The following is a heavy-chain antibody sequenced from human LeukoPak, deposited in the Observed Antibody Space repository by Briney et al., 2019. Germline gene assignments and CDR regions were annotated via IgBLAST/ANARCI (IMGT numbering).Heavy chain of an antibody. V-gene: IGHV3-23*01. D-gene: IGHD3-3*01. CDR1: GFTFSTYA. J-gene: IGHJ3*02. CDR2: ISGSGGST. CDR3: ARGGPYDFWSGYYRGDAFDI. Sequence: PGGSLRLSCAASGFTFSTYAMSWVRQAPGKGLEWVSAISGSGGSTYYADSVKGRFTISRDNSKNTLYLQMNSLRAEDTAVYYCARGGPYDFWSGYYRGDAFDIWGQGTMVTVSS.